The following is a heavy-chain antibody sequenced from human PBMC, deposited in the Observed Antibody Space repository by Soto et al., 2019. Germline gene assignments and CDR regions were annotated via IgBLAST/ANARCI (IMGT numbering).Heavy chain of an antibody. D-gene: IGHD4-17*01. CDR1: GFTFSSYS. CDR3: ARGGSGYGDYYYGMDV. Sequence: PGGSLRLSCAASGFTFSSYSMNWVRQAPGKGLEWVSSISSSSYIYYADSVKGRFTISRDNAKNSLYLQMNSLRAEDTAVYYCARGGSGYGDYYYGMDVWGQGTTVTVSS. J-gene: IGHJ6*02. V-gene: IGHV3-21*01. CDR2: ISSSSYI.